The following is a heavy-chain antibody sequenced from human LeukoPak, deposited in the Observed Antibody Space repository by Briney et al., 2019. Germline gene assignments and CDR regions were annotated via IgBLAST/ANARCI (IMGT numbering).Heavy chain of an antibody. CDR1: GFTFSSYW. CDR2: INSDGSST. D-gene: IGHD3-10*01. Sequence: GGSLRLSCAASGFTFSSYWMHWVRQAPGKGLVWVSRINSDGSSTSYADSVKGRVTISRDNAKNTLYLQMNSLRAEDTAVYYCAREMVRGVIITYYYYYGMDVWGQGTTVTVSS. CDR3: AREMVRGVIITYYYYYGMDV. V-gene: IGHV3-74*01. J-gene: IGHJ6*02.